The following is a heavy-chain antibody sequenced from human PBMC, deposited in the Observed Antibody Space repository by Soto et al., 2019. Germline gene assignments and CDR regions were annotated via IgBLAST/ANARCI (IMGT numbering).Heavy chain of an antibody. Sequence: PGGSLRLSCAASGFTFISYWMHWGLQAPWKGLVWVARIKSDGSGTIYADSVKGRLTISRDNARNTLYLQMNSLRAEDTAVYFCARGDGDYYDGNGYLGRHWGQGTLVTVSS. CDR1: GFTFISYW. J-gene: IGHJ4*02. V-gene: IGHV3-74*01. CDR2: IKSDGSGT. D-gene: IGHD3-22*01. CDR3: ARGDGDYYDGNGYLGRH.